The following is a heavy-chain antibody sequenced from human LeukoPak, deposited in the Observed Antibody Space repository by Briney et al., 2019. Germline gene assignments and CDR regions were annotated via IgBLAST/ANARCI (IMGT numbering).Heavy chain of an antibody. CDR1: GYTFTGYY. V-gene: IGHV1-2*02. D-gene: IGHD3-10*01. CDR3: ARSYYGSGSYYSAVYY. Sequence: ASVKVSCKASGYTFTGYYMHWVRQAPGQGLEWMGWINPNSGGTNYAQKFQGRVTMTRDTSISTAYMELSRLRSDDTAVYYCARSYYGSGSYYSAVYYWGQGTLVTVSS. J-gene: IGHJ4*02. CDR2: INPNSGGT.